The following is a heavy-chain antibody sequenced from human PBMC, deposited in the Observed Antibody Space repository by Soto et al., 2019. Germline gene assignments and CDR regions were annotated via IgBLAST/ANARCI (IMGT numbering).Heavy chain of an antibody. J-gene: IGHJ4*02. V-gene: IGHV4-59*08. CDR3: ARLKRPGTYFDY. Sequence: QVQLQESGPGLVKPSETLSLTCTVSGGSISSDSWSWIRQPPGKGLEWIGCIYYSGSTNYNPSLKMRVTISVDTSKNQFSLKLSSVTAADTAVYYCARLKRPGTYFDYWGQGTLVTVAS. D-gene: IGHD1-1*01. CDR2: IYYSGST. CDR1: GGSISSDS.